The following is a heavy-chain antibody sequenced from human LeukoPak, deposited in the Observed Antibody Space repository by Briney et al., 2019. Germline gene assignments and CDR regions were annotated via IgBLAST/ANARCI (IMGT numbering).Heavy chain of an antibody. CDR3: ASTSGWYEAFDY. V-gene: IGHV3-33*01. D-gene: IGHD6-19*01. J-gene: IGHJ4*02. CDR2: IWYDGSNK. Sequence: GGSLRPSWAASGFISGRDGMRWVRQAPGKGLEWVAVIWYDGSNKYYADSVKGRFTISRDNSKNTLYLQMNSLRAEDTAVYYCASTSGWYEAFDYWGQGTLVTVSS. CDR1: GFISGRDG.